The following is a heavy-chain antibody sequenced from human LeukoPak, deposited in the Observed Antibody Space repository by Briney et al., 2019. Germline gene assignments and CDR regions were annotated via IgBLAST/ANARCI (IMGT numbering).Heavy chain of an antibody. CDR2: IKQDESEK. D-gene: IGHD2-15*01. CDR1: GFTFSSSW. CDR3: ARDSTYATRFDY. Sequence: PGGTLRLSCAASGFTFSSSWMSWVRQAPGKGLEWVANIKQDESEKHYVDSVKGRFTISRDNAKNSLYLQMNSLRAEDTAVYYCARDSTYATRFDYWGQGTLVTVSS. J-gene: IGHJ4*02. V-gene: IGHV3-7*01.